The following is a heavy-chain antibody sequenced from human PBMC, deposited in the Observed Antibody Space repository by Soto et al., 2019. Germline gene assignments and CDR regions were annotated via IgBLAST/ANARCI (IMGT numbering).Heavy chain of an antibody. CDR1: GFTFNTYN. V-gene: IGHV3-21*01. CDR3: ARDLNKWASKAKMSTARMDV. D-gene: IGHD2-8*01. Sequence: GGSLRLSCAASGFTFNTYNMNWVRQAPGKGLEWVSSISSSSTYIFYADSVRGRFTISRDNAENPLYLQMSSLRAEDTAVYYCARDLNKWASKAKMSTARMDVWGQGTTVTVSS. CDR2: ISSSSTYI. J-gene: IGHJ6*02.